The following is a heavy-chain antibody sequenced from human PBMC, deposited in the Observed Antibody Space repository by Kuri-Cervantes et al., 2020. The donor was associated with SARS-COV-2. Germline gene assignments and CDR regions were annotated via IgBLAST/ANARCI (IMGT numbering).Heavy chain of an antibody. J-gene: IGHJ5*02. V-gene: IGHV4-59*12. CDR2: MRNNGSA. Sequence: SETLSLTCTVSGGSFSGYYWSWIRQPAGKNLDWIGYMRNNGSANYNPSLKSRVTITVDTSKNHFSLKLSSVTAADTAVYYCARGLGLYCSGGSCAKWFDHWGQGTLVTVSS. CDR1: GGSFSGYY. CDR3: ARGLGLYCSGGSCAKWFDH. D-gene: IGHD2-15*01.